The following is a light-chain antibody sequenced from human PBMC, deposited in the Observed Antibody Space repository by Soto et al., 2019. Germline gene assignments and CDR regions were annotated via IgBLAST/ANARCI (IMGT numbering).Light chain of an antibody. J-gene: IGKJ5*01. Sequence: EIVLTQSPATLSLSPGERATLSCRASQSVNNYLAWYQQKPGQAPRLLIYGASTRATGIPARFSGSGSGTEFTLTISSLQSEDFAVYYCQQYNNWLSITFGQGTRLEI. V-gene: IGKV3-15*01. CDR3: QQYNNWLSIT. CDR2: GAS. CDR1: QSVNNY.